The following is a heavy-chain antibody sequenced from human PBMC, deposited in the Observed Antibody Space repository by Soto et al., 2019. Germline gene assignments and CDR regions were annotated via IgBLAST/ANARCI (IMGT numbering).Heavy chain of an antibody. J-gene: IGHJ4*02. CDR1: GYTFTSYG. V-gene: IGHV1-18*01. CDR2: ISAYNGNT. Sequence: GASVKVSCKASGYTFTSYGISWVRQAPGQGLEWMGWISAYNGNTNYAQKLQGRVTMTTDTSTSTAYMELRSLRSDDTAVYYCARVQLRDSSGYYLVYWGQGTLVTVSS. CDR3: ARVQLRDSSGYYLVY. D-gene: IGHD3-22*01.